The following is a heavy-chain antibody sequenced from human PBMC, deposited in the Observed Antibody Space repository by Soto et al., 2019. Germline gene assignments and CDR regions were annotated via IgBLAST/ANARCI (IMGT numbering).Heavy chain of an antibody. CDR2: IYYSGST. V-gene: IGHV4-59*01. Sequence: SETLSLTCTVAGGSISSYYWSWIRQPPGKGLEWIGYIYYSGSTNYNPSLKSRVTISVDTSKNQFSLKLGSVTAADTAVYYCARGWIQPFFYRGQGALVTVPS. CDR3: ARGWIQPFFY. J-gene: IGHJ4*02. D-gene: IGHD5-18*01. CDR1: GGSISSYY.